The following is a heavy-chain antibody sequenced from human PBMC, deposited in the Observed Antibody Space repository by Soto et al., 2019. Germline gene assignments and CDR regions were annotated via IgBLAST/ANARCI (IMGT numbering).Heavy chain of an antibody. Sequence: PGESLKISCKGSGYSFTSYWISWVRQMPGKGLEWMGRIDPSDSYTNYSPSFQGHVTISADKSISTAYLQWSSLKASDTAMYYCARWPRGYCSGGSCYLDFDYWGPGTLVTVSS. D-gene: IGHD2-15*01. CDR1: GYSFTSYW. CDR3: ARWPRGYCSGGSCYLDFDY. V-gene: IGHV5-10-1*01. J-gene: IGHJ4*02. CDR2: IDPSDSYT.